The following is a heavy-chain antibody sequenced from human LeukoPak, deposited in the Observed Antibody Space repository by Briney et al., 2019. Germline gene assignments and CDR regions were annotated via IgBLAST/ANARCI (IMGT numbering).Heavy chain of an antibody. J-gene: IGHJ4*02. CDR2: IWYDGSKT. V-gene: IGHV3-33*01. CDR3: ARQAYSSGYYFPFDY. CDR1: GFIFSTYG. D-gene: IGHD3-22*01. Sequence: GGSLRLSCAASGFIFSTYGMHWVRQAPGKGLEWVALIWYDGSKTYYADSVKGRFTISRDNPKNTLYLQVNSLRAEDRAVYYCARQAYSSGYYFPFDYWGQGTLVTVSS.